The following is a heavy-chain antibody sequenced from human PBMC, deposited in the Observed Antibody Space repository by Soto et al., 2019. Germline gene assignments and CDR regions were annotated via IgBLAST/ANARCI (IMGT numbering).Heavy chain of an antibody. J-gene: IGHJ4*02. CDR2: INPNSGGT. CDR1: GYTFTGDY. CDR3: ARLPTGSSYYFDY. Sequence: ASVKVSCKASGYTFTGDYLHWVRQAPGQGLEWMGWINPNSGGTNYAQTFHGWVTMTRDTSISTAYMELSRLRSDDTAVYYCARLPTGSSYYFDYWGQGTLGTVSS. D-gene: IGHD6-6*01. V-gene: IGHV1-2*04.